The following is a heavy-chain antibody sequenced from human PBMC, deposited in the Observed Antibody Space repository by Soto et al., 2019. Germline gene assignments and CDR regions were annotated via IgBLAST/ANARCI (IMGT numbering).Heavy chain of an antibody. CDR3: ARAVEQSYYYYGMDV. CDR1: RGTFSRYG. J-gene: IGHJ6*02. V-gene: IGHV1-69*12. Sequence: QVQLVQSGAEVKKPGSSVKVSCKASRGTFSRYGISWVRQAPGQGLEWMGGIIPIFGTANYAQKFQGRVTITADESTSTAYMELSRLRSEDTAVYYCARAVEQSYYYYGMDVWGQGTTVTVSS. CDR2: IIPIFGTA.